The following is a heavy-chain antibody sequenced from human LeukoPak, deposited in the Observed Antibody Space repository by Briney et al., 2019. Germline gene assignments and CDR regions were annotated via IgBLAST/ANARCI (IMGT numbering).Heavy chain of an antibody. CDR3: ARHALTWAVATHYFDY. Sequence: PSETLSFTYAVSGYSISNGYYWGWIRQPPGKGLEWIGSIYYSGSTYYNPSLKSRVTMSVDTSKNQFSLKLSSVTAADTAVYYCARHALTWAVATHYFDYWGQGTLVTVSS. CDR2: IYYSGST. D-gene: IGHD6-19*01. J-gene: IGHJ4*02. V-gene: IGHV4-38-2*01. CDR1: GYSISNGYY.